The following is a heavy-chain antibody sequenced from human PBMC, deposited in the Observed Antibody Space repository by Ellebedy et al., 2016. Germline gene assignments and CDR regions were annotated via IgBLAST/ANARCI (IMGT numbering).Heavy chain of an antibody. D-gene: IGHD3-10*01. CDR2: ISTDGSSA. CDR1: GFTLRSYW. Sequence: GGSLRLSCAASGFTLRSYWMHWVRQAPGQGLVWVSRISTDGSSATYADSVKGRFTISRDNAKNTLYLQMNSLRVEDTALYYCTRMGVLPTSYYGMDVWGQGTTVTVSS. J-gene: IGHJ6*02. V-gene: IGHV3-74*01. CDR3: TRMGVLPTSYYGMDV.